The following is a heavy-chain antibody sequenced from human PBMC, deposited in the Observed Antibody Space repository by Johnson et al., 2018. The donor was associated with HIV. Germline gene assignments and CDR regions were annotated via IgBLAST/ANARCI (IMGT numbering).Heavy chain of an antibody. J-gene: IGHJ3*02. Sequence: EVQLLESGGGLVQPGGSLRLSCAASGFTFSHYDMHWVRQVTGKGLEWVSAIGTIAGDTFYSASVKGRFTISRENAKDSLYLQMNSLRAGDTAVYYCARVLRFLEWLSYNTDDAFDIWGQGTMVTVSS. D-gene: IGHD3-3*01. CDR3: ARVLRFLEWLSYNTDDAFDI. CDR1: GFTFSHYD. V-gene: IGHV3-13*01. CDR2: IGTIAGDT.